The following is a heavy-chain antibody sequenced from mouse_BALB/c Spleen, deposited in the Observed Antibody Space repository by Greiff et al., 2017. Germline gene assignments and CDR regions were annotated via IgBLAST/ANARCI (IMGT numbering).Heavy chain of an antibody. J-gene: IGHJ4*01. Sequence: EVQRVESGGGLVKPGGSLKLSCAASGFTFSDYYMYWVRQTPEKRLEWVATISDGGSYTYYPDSVKGRFTISRDNAKNNLYLQMSSLKSEDTAMYYCARDRDYDRGAMDYWGQGTSVTVSS. CDR1: GFTFSDYY. D-gene: IGHD2-4*01. CDR3: ARDRDYDRGAMDY. CDR2: ISDGGSYT. V-gene: IGHV5-4*02.